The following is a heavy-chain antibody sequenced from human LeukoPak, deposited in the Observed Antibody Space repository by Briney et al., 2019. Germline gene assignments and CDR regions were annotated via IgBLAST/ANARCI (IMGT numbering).Heavy chain of an antibody. V-gene: IGHV3-43*02. CDR3: AKGMATSFDY. CDR2: SGDGGST. J-gene: IGHJ4*02. D-gene: IGHD5-24*01. CDR1: GFTFDDYA. Sequence: GGSLRLSCAASGFTFDDYAMRWVRQAPGKGLEWVSLSGDGGSTYYADSVKGRFTISRDNSKNSLYLQMNSLRTEDTALYYCAKGMATSFDYWGQGTLVTVSS.